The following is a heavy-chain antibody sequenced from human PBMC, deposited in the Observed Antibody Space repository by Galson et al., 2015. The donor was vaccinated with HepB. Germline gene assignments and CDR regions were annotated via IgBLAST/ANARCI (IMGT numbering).Heavy chain of an antibody. Sequence: SLRLSCAASGFMFGTYWMQWVRQAPGKGLVWVSVINPDGTTTDYADSVRGRFTISRDNVRNTMFLQMNSLRAEDMDVYYCVRDSGTYPGYYDFWGQGILVTVSS. CDR3: VRDSGTYPGYYDF. CDR2: INPDGTTT. V-gene: IGHV3-74*01. CDR1: GFMFGTYW. J-gene: IGHJ4*02. D-gene: IGHD1-26*01.